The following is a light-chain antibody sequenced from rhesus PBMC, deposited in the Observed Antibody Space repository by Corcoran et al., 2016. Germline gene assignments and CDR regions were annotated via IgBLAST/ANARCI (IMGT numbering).Light chain of an antibody. CDR2: RAS. CDR1: QGISNW. J-gene: IGKJ1*01. CDR3: QQHDNSPWT. Sequence: DIQMTQSPSSLSASVGDRVSITCRASQGISNWLAWYQQKPGKTPKLLIYRASNLETGVPSRVRGSGSGKDFTLTISSMQPEDIATYYCQQHDNSPWTFGQGTKVEIK. V-gene: IGKV1-69*01.